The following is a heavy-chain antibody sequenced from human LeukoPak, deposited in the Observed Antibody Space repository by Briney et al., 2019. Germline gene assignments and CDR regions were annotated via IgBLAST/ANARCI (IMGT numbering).Heavy chain of an antibody. CDR2: IYHSGST. V-gene: IGHV4-38-2*01. CDR3: ARHVYHGTGYLDN. Sequence: SETLSLTCAVSGYSISSGYYWGWIRQPPGKGLEWIGSIYHSGSTYYNPSLKSRVTMSVDTSKNHFSLKLSSVIAADAAVYYCARHVYHGTGYLDNWGQGSLVTVSS. D-gene: IGHD3-22*01. J-gene: IGHJ4*02. CDR1: GYSISSGYY.